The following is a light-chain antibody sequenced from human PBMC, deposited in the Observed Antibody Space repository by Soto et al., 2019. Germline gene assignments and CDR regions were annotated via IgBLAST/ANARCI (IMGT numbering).Light chain of an antibody. CDR1: QSVSSY. Sequence: PGERATLFCRASQSVSSYLAWYQQKPGQAPRLLIYDALNRATGIPARFSGSGSGTDFTLTISSLEPEDFAVYYCQQRSNWPPFTFGGGTKVQIK. CDR2: DAL. CDR3: QQRSNWPPFT. V-gene: IGKV3-11*01. J-gene: IGKJ4*01.